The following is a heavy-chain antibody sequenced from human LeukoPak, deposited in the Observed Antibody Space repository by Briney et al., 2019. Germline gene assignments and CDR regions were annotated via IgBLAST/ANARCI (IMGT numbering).Heavy chain of an antibody. J-gene: IGHJ4*02. CDR2: INPSGGST. V-gene: IGHV1-46*01. D-gene: IGHD6-13*01. CDR3: ARSDSSPYFDY. CDR1: GYTFTSYY. Sequence: ASVKVSCKASGYTFTSYYMHWVRQAPGQGLEWMGIINPSGGSTSYAQKFQGRVTMTRDTSISTAYMELSRLRSDDTAVYYCARSDSSPYFDYWGQGTLVTVSS.